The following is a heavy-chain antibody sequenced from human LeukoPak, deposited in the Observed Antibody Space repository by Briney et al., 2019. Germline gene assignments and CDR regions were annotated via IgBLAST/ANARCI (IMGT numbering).Heavy chain of an antibody. J-gene: IGHJ6*02. CDR2: IYYSGST. CDR3: ASSGGRYYYYGMDV. D-gene: IGHD3-16*01. CDR1: GGSVRDYY. V-gene: IGHV4-59*08. Sequence: SETLSLTCAVSGGSVRDYYWSWIRQPPGKGLEWIGYIYYSGSTNYNPSLKSRVTISVDTSKNQFSLKLSSVTAADTAVYYCASSGGRYYYYGMDVWGQGTTVTVSS.